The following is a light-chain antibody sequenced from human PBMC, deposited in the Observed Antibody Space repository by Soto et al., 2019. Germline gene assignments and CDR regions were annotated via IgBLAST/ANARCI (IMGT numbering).Light chain of an antibody. J-gene: IGKJ1*01. CDR2: KIS. Sequence: DIVMTQTPLSSPVTLGQPASISCRSSQSLVHSDGNTYLTWLHQRPGQPPRLLLYKISNWFSGVPDRFSGSGAGTDFTLNIRRVEAADVGVYYCMKVRQFPSTFGQGTKVEIK. V-gene: IGKV2-24*01. CDR1: QSLVHSDGNTY. CDR3: MKVRQFPST.